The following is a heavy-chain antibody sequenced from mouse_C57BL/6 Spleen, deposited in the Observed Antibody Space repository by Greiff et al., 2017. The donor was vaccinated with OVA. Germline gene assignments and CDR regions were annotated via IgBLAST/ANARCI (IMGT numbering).Heavy chain of an antibody. V-gene: IGHV1-85*01. CDR1: GYTFTSYD. Sequence: VQLQQSGPELVKPGASVKLSCKASGYTFTSYDINWVKQRPGQGLEWIGWIYPRDGSTKYNEKFKGKATLTVDTSSSTAYMELHSLTSEDSAVYFCARRDYGSSWYFDVWGTGTTVTVSS. J-gene: IGHJ1*03. D-gene: IGHD1-1*01. CDR3: ARRDYGSSWYFDV. CDR2: IYPRDGST.